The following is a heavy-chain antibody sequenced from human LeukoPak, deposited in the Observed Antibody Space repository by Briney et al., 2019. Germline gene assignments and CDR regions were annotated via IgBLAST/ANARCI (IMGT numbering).Heavy chain of an antibody. CDR1: GFTFSSYG. Sequence: GGSLRLSCAASGFTFSSYGMHWVRQAPDKGLEWVAFIRYDGSNKYYADSVKGRFTISRDNSKNSLYLQLNRLRAEDTAVYYCARHDYGGRGQFDYWGQGTLVTVRS. CDR2: IRYDGSNK. CDR3: ARHDYGGRGQFDY. J-gene: IGHJ4*02. V-gene: IGHV3-30*02. D-gene: IGHD4-23*01.